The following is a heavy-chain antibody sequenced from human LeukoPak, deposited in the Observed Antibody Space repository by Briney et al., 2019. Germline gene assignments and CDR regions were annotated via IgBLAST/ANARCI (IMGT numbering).Heavy chain of an antibody. J-gene: IGHJ4*02. V-gene: IGHV4-34*01. D-gene: IGHD3-10*01. CDR1: GGSFSGYY. CDR2: INHSGST. CDR3: ARAPIWFGELSLYFDY. Sequence: SETLSLTCAVYGGSFSGYYWSWIRQPPGKGLEWIGEINHSGSTNYNPSLKSRVTISVDTSKNQFSLKLSSVTAADTAVYYCARAPIWFGELSLYFDYWGQGTLVTVSP.